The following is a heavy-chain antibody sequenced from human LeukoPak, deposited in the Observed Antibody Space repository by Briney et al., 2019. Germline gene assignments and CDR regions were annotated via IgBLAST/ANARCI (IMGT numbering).Heavy chain of an antibody. D-gene: IGHD1-26*01. CDR2: INHSGST. CDR3: ARGLGRGKGAYYFDY. Sequence: PSETLSLTCAVYGGSFSGYYWSWIRQPPGKGLEWIGEINHSGSTNYHPSLEKRVTTSVNATQNHFSLMLSHRPDADAAVYYCARGLGRGKGAYYFDYWGQETLVTVSS. CDR1: GGSFSGYY. V-gene: IGHV4-34*01. J-gene: IGHJ4*02.